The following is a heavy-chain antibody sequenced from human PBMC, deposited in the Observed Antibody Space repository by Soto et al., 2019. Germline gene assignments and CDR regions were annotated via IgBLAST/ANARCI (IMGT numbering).Heavy chain of an antibody. J-gene: IGHJ3*02. D-gene: IGHD2-8*02. CDR3: AKATATGGGAFDI. V-gene: IGHV3-23*01. Sequence: GGSLRLSCAASGFICSSYDMSWVRQAPGKGLEWVSTILVDGRTFYVDSVEGRFTISRDSSQNTVYLQMNSLTAGDTALYYCAKATATGGGAFDICGQGTMVTVSS. CDR1: GFICSSYD. CDR2: ILVDGRT.